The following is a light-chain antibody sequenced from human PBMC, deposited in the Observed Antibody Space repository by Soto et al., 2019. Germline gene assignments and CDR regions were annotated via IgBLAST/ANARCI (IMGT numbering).Light chain of an antibody. CDR2: GAS. CDR3: QQYGSSNQE. CDR1: QSVSSSY. V-gene: IGKV3-20*01. Sequence: EVVLTQSPVTLSLSPGERATLSCRASQSVSSSYLAWYQQKPGQAPRLLIYGASSRAPGIPHRFSGSGSGTDFTLTIRRQEPEDLDVYDCQQYGSSNQEFGRGTKADIK. J-gene: IGKJ4*02.